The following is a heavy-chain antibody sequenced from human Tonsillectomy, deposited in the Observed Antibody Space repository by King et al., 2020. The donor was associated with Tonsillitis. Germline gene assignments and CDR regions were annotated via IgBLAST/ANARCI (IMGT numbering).Heavy chain of an antibody. CDR3: ARSNTRPRGVLIKSSSNWFDP. J-gene: IGHJ5*02. Sequence: VQLVESGGGLVQPGGSLRLSCVASGFTISNYNMHWIRQAPGKGLEWLSYIGGSRSTIYYADSVKGRFTISRDNAENSLYLQMTSLRADDTAVYYCARSNTRPRGVLIKSSSNWFDPWGQGTLVTVSS. V-gene: IGHV3-48*01. CDR1: GFTISNYN. D-gene: IGHD3-10*01. CDR2: IGGSRSTI.